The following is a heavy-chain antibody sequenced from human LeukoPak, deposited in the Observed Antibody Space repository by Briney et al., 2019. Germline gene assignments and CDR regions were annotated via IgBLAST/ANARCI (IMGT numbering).Heavy chain of an antibody. D-gene: IGHD5-18*01. CDR1: GYTFTSYY. J-gene: IGHJ4*02. CDR3: AREFIGRQLRLVYYFDY. Sequence: ASVKVSCKASGYTFTSYYMHWVRQAPGQGLEWMGIINPSGGSTSYAQKFQGRVTMTRDTSTSTVYMELSSLRSEDTAVYYCAREFIGRQLRLVYYFDYWGQGTLVTVSS. CDR2: INPSGGST. V-gene: IGHV1-46*01.